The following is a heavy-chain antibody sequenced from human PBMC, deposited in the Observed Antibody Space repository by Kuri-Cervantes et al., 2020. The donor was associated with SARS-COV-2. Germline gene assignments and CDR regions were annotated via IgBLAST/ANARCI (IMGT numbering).Heavy chain of an antibody. CDR2: IYYSGST. CDR1: GGSVSSGSYY. Sequence: SETLSLTCTVSGGSVSSGSYYWSWIRQPPGKGLEWIWYIYYSGSTNYNPSLKSRVTISVDTSKNQFSLKLSSVTAADTAVYYCARDPAYYGSSGYYYGAFDIWGQGTMVTVSS. CDR3: ARDPAYYGSSGYYYGAFDI. D-gene: IGHD3-22*01. J-gene: IGHJ3*02. V-gene: IGHV4-61*01.